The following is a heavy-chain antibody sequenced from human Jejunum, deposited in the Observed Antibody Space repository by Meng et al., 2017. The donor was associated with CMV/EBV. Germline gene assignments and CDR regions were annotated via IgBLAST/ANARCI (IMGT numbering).Heavy chain of an antibody. CDR1: GLTFDIHW. CDR2: IKPDGSEI. D-gene: IGHD1-1*01. V-gene: IGHV3-7*01. J-gene: IGHJ3*02. Sequence: SCAASGLTFDIHWRSWERQTPGKGPEWVASIKPDGSEIQYVGSLRGRFTVSRDNARKSLYLQMNSLTAEDTAVYYCASGNDFNIWGQGTLVTVSS. CDR3: ASGNDFNI.